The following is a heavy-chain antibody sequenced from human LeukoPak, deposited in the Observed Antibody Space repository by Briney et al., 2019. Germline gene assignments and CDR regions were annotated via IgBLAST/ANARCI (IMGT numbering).Heavy chain of an antibody. CDR3: ASAVTHYYDSSAEFLN. J-gene: IGHJ4*02. V-gene: IGHV4-4*07. D-gene: IGHD3-22*01. Sequence: SETLSLTCTVSGGSISSYYWSWIRQPAGKGLEWIGRIYTSGSTNYNPSLKSRVTMSVDTSKNQFSLRLSSVTAADTAVYYCASAVTHYYDSSAEFLNWGQGTLVTVSS. CDR1: GGSISSYY. CDR2: IYTSGST.